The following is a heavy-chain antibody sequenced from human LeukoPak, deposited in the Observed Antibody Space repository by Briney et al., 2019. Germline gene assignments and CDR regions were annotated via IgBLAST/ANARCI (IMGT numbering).Heavy chain of an antibody. D-gene: IGHD3-22*01. Sequence: SETLSLTCAVYGGSFSGYYWSWIRQPPGKGLEWIGEINHIGSINYNPSLKSRVTISVDTSKYQFSLKLRSVTAADTAVYYCARRYDSSGYYYRPYDYWGQGTLVTVSS. V-gene: IGHV4-34*01. CDR2: INHIGSI. J-gene: IGHJ4*02. CDR3: ARRYDSSGYYYRPYDY. CDR1: GGSFSGYY.